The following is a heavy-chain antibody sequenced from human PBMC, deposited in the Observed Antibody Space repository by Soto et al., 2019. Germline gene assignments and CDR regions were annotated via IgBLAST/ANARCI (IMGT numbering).Heavy chain of an antibody. CDR2: IIPLFGTT. V-gene: IGHV1-69*06. Sequence: QVHLVQSGAEVKKPGSSVKVSCRASGGTFNTYGFNWVRQAPGQGLEWMGGIIPLFGTTTYAQNFQGRVTITGDKSTTTAYREMSGLTSEDTAVYFCARGGELAGWMPFAPGGQGPLVTVSS. J-gene: IGHJ5*02. CDR3: ARGGELAGWMPFAP. D-gene: IGHD6-19*01. CDR1: GGTFNTYG.